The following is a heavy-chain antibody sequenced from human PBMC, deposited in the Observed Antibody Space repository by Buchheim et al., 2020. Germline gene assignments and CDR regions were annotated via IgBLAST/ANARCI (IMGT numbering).Heavy chain of an antibody. Sequence: QVQLVQSGAEVKKPGASVKVSCKASGYTFTSYDINWVRQAPGQGLEWMGWMNPTSGDAGYVQNFQGRVSMTRDTSISTAYMELSSLRSEDTAVYYCARSGAGENVWFDPWGQGTL. CDR3: ARSGAGENVWFDP. J-gene: IGHJ5*02. CDR2: MNPTSGDA. D-gene: IGHD1-1*01. V-gene: IGHV1-8*01. CDR1: GYTFTSYD.